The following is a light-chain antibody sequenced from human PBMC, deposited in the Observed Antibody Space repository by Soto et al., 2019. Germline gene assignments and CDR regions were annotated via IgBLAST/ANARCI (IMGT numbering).Light chain of an antibody. Sequence: EIVMTQSPATLSVSAGERATLSGRARQSVRSNLAWYQQKPGQAPRLLIYDASTRATGIPARFSGSGSGTEFTLTISSLQSEDFGVYYCQQYNNWPPITFGQGTRLEI. CDR2: DAS. V-gene: IGKV3D-15*01. CDR1: QSVRSN. J-gene: IGKJ5*01. CDR3: QQYNNWPPIT.